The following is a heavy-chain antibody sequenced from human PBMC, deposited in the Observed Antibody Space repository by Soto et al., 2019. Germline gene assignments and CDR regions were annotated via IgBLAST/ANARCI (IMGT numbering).Heavy chain of an antibody. J-gene: IGHJ5*02. Sequence: GGSLRLSCAASGFTFSSYGMHWVRQAPGKGLEWVAVIWYDGSNKYYADSVKGRFTISRDNSKNTLYLQMNSLRAEDTAVYYCARDYSPWRFLEWFPNWFDPWGQGTLVTVSS. CDR2: IWYDGSNK. D-gene: IGHD3-3*01. V-gene: IGHV3-33*01. CDR3: ARDYSPWRFLEWFPNWFDP. CDR1: GFTFSSYG.